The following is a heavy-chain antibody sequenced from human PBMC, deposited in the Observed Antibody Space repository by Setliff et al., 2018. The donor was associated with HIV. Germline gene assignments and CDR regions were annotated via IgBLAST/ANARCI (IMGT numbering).Heavy chain of an antibody. D-gene: IGHD5-12*01. CDR3: ARIVATITCYDY. Sequence: SETLSLTCTVSGGSISNSSYYWGWIRQPPGKGLEWIGSIYYSGSTYYNPSLKSRVTISVDTSKNQFSLKLSFVTAADSAVYYCARIVATITCYDYWGQGTLVTVSS. J-gene: IGHJ4*02. CDR1: GGSISNSSYY. V-gene: IGHV4-39*07. CDR2: IYYSGST.